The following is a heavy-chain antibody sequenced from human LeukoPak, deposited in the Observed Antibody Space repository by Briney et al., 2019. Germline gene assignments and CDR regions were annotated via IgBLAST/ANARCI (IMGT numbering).Heavy chain of an antibody. D-gene: IGHD6-13*01. CDR1: GFTFSRYY. V-gene: IGHV3-74*01. CDR3: TRVFVGDEYSSSGY. CDR2: INSDGSST. J-gene: IGHJ4*02. Sequence: PGGALRLSCAASGFTFSRYYMHWVRPAPGKGRVWVSRINSDGSSTTYADSVKGRFTISRDNAKNTLYLQMNSLKVEDTAVYYCTRVFVGDEYSSSGYWGQGTLVTVSS.